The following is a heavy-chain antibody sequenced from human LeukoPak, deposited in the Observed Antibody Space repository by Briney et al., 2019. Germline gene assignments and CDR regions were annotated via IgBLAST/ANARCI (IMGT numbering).Heavy chain of an antibody. V-gene: IGHV3-7*01. Sequence: PGGSLRLSCAASGFTFSSYWMSWVRQAPGKGLEWVANIKQDGSEKYYVDSMKGRFTISRDNAKNSLYLQMNSLRAEDTAVYYCARTWGYYDSSGYYPFDYWGQGTLVTVSS. CDR2: IKQDGSEK. CDR3: ARTWGYYDSSGYYPFDY. D-gene: IGHD3-22*01. J-gene: IGHJ4*02. CDR1: GFTFSSYW.